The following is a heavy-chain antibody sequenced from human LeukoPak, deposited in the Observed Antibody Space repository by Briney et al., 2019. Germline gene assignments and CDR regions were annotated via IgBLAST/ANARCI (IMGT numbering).Heavy chain of an antibody. D-gene: IGHD2-15*01. CDR3: ALNPRGYCSGGRCYIGY. CDR1: GYSFANYW. CDR2: IYPGDSDT. J-gene: IGHJ4*02. V-gene: IGHV5-51*01. Sequence: GESLKISCKGSGYSFANYWIGWVRQMPGKGLEWMGIIYPGDSDTRYSPSFQGQVTTSADKSISTAYLQWSSLKASDTAMYYCALNPRGYCSGGRCYIGYWGQGTLVTVSS.